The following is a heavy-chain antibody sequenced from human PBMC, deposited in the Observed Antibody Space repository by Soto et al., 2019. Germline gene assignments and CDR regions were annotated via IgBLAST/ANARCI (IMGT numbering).Heavy chain of an antibody. J-gene: IGHJ4*02. CDR1: GYTFTSYG. D-gene: IGHD1-1*01. CDR2: ISAHNGNT. CDR3: ARGRYGDY. Sequence: QVHLLQSGAEVKKPGASVKVSCKASGYTFTSYGITWVRQAPGQGLEWMGWISAHNGNTDYAQKLQGRVIVTRDTSTSTAYMELRSLRSDDTAVYDCARGRYGDYWGQGALVTVSS. V-gene: IGHV1-18*01.